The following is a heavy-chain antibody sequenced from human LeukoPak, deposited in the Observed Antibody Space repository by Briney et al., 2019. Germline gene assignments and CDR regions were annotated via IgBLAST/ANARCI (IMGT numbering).Heavy chain of an antibody. CDR1: GFTVSTTY. D-gene: IGHD5-24*01. CDR3: ARVGVRDHFQGYFYI. J-gene: IGHJ2*01. V-gene: IGHV3-53*01. Sequence: GGSLRLSCAASGFTVSTTYMNWVRQAPGKGLEWVSIIYSGSDTYYADSVKGRFTISRDNTKNTLSLQMDSLRAEDTAVYYCARVGVRDHFQGYFYIWGRGKLVTVSS. CDR2: IYSGSDT.